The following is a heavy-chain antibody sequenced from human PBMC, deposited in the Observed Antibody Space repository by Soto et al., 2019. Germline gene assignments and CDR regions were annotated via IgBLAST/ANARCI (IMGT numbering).Heavy chain of an antibody. V-gene: IGHV3-23*01. J-gene: IGHJ4*02. CDR3: AKGGSSRVTRAHFDY. CDR2: ITGGGIST. D-gene: IGHD6-13*01. CDR1: GFNFSSYV. Sequence: GGSLRLSCVVSGFNFSSYVMNWVRQAPGKGLEWVSVITGGGISTYYADSVKGRFTISKDNSKNTLYLQMNSLRAEDTAVYYCAKGGSSRVTRAHFDYWGQGTLVTVSS.